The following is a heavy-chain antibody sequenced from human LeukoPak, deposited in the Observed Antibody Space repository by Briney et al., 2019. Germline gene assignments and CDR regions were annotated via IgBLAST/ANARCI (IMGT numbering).Heavy chain of an antibody. D-gene: IGHD3-9*01. V-gene: IGHV1-69*13. CDR3: ARSRIPVLRYFDWLLINYYYMYV. CDR2: IIPIFGTA. J-gene: IGHJ6*03. CDR1: GYTFTSYY. Sequence: ASVKVSCKASGYTFTSYYMHWVRQAPGQGLEWMGGIIPIFGTANYAQKFQGRVTITADESTSTAYMELSSLRSEDTAVHYCARSRIPVLRYFDWLLINYYYMYVWGKGTTVTISS.